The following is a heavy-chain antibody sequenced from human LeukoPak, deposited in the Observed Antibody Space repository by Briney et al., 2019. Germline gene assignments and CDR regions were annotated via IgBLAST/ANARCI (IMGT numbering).Heavy chain of an antibody. J-gene: IGHJ5*02. CDR2: IYYTGGT. CDR1: GGSISGYY. V-gene: IGHV4-59*08. CDR3: ARHNRLDP. D-gene: IGHD2/OR15-2a*01. Sequence: SETLSLTCTVSGGSISGYYWSWIRQPPGEGLEWIGYIYYTGGTDYNPSLKSRVTISVDTSKNQFSLRLSSVTAADTAVYYCARHNRLDPWGQGTLVTVSS.